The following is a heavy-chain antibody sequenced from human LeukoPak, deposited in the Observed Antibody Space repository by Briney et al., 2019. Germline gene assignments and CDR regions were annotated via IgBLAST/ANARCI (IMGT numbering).Heavy chain of an antibody. Sequence: ASVKVSCKASGYTFTGYYMHWVRQAPGKGLEWMGGFDPEDGETIYAQEFQGRVTMTEDTSTDTAYMELSSLRSEDTAVYYCATSSSGSYNYWGQGTLVTVSS. CDR2: FDPEDGET. V-gene: IGHV1-24*01. D-gene: IGHD1-26*01. J-gene: IGHJ4*02. CDR3: ATSSSGSYNY. CDR1: GYTFTGYY.